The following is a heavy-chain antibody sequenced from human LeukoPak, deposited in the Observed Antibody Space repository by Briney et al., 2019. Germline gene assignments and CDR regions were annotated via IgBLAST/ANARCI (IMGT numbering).Heavy chain of an antibody. J-gene: IGHJ4*02. CDR2: ISSSSSYI. CDR3: ARAKYCSGGSCYDQPFDY. CDR1: VFTFSSYS. D-gene: IGHD2-15*01. Sequence: GGSLRLSCAASVFTFSSYSMNWVRQAPGKGLEWVSSISSSSSYIYYADSVKGRFTISRDNAKNSLYLQMNSLRAEDTAVYYCARAKYCSGGSCYDQPFDYWGQGTLVTVSS. V-gene: IGHV3-21*01.